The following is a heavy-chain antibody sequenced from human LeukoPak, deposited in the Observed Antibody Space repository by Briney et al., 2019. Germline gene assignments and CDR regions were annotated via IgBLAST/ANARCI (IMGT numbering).Heavy chain of an antibody. D-gene: IGHD5-12*01. Sequence: GGSLRLSCAASGFTFGSYSMNWVRQAPRKGLEWVSSISSSRSYIYYADSVKGRFTISRDNAKNSLYLQMNSLRAEDTAVFNCARGHSGYDYSVDDWGRGTLVTVSS. J-gene: IGHJ4*02. CDR1: GFTFGSYS. V-gene: IGHV3-21*01. CDR3: ARGHSGYDYSVDD. CDR2: ISSSRSYI.